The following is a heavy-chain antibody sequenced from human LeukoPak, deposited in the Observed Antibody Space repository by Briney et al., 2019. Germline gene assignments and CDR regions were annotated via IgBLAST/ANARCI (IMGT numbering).Heavy chain of an antibody. J-gene: IGHJ4*02. V-gene: IGHV4-39*07. Sequence: PSETLSLTCTVSGGSISSSSYYWGWIRQPPGKGLEWIGSIYYSGSTYYNPSLKSRVTISVDTSKNQFSLKLSSVTAADTAVYYCARDGWRELLTTPLFDYWGQGTLVTVSS. CDR2: IYYSGST. D-gene: IGHD1-26*01. CDR1: GGSISSSSYY. CDR3: ARDGWRELLTTPLFDY.